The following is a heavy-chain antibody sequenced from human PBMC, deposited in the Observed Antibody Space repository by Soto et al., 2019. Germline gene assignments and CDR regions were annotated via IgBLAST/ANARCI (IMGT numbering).Heavy chain of an antibody. CDR2: IRQDGDEK. CDR3: ATEGGRFDH. J-gene: IGHJ4*02. Sequence: PGGSLRLSCAVSGFALSRHWVTWVRRAPGKGLEWVANIRQDGDEKHYVDSVKGRFTISRDNTKNSVFLQMSSLRAEDTAVYYCATEGGRFDHWGQGTLVTVSS. D-gene: IGHD2-15*01. CDR1: GFALSRHW. V-gene: IGHV3-7*01.